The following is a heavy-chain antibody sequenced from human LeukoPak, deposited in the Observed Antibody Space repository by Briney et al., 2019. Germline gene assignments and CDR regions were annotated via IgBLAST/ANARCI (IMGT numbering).Heavy chain of an antibody. J-gene: IGHJ4*02. CDR3: ARGAGWYGI. V-gene: IGHV4-30-4*02. D-gene: IGHD6-19*01. CDR2: IYYSGST. Sequence: SETVSLTCTVSGGSISSGDYYWSWIRQPPGKGLEWIGYIYYSGSTYYNPSLKSRVTISLDTSNNQLSLKLNSVTAADTAVYYCARGAGWYGIWGQGALVTVSS. CDR1: GGSISSGDYY.